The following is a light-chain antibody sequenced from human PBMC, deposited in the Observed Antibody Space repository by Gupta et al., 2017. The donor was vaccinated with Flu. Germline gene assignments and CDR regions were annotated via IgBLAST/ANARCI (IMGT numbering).Light chain of an antibody. V-gene: IGKV3-11*01. CDR1: QSLRTY. CDR3: QRCCIWPGLT. Sequence: ATLYLSPGERATLSCRASQSLRTYLAWPTQGAVQSPRLLVYDASNIAIGIPARFSRSGFGPDXTRTIRXREQEDFAIYSCQRCCIWPGLTFGXRTRLGIK. J-gene: IGKJ5*01. CDR2: DAS.